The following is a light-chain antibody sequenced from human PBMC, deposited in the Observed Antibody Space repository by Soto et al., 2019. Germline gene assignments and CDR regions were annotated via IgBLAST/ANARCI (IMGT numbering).Light chain of an antibody. Sequence: QSALTQPASVSGSPGQSITISCTGTSSDVGGYNYVSWYQQHPDKAPKLMIYEVSNRPSGVSNRFSGSKSGNTASLTISGLQDEDEADYYCSSYISSSTLVVFGGGTKVTVL. V-gene: IGLV2-14*01. CDR3: SSYISSSTLVV. CDR1: SSDVGGYNY. CDR2: EVS. J-gene: IGLJ2*01.